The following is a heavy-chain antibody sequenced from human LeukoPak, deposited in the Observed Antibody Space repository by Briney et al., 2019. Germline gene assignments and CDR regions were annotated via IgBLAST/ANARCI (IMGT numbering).Heavy chain of an antibody. CDR1: GFTFSDYY. D-gene: IGHD5-18*01. CDR3: AKCSYTYGNDAYDI. V-gene: IGHV3-23*01. J-gene: IGHJ3*02. Sequence: PGGSLRLSCAASGFTFSDYYMSWIRQAPGKGLEWVSSIRGGGANPHYADSVKGRFTISRDNSKNTLYMEMNSLRAEDTAVYYCAKCSYTYGNDAYDIWGQGTMVTVSS. CDR2: IRGGGANP.